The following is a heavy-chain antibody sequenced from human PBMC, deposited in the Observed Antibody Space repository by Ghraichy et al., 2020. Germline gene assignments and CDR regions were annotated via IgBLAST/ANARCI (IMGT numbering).Heavy chain of an antibody. CDR1: GFTFSGYA. Sequence: LSLTCAASGFTFSGYAMIWVRQAPGKGLEWVSTITWNSASTRYADSVKVRSTISRDNYKNAVYLQVTSLREDDTAVYFCAKTGDSGSFYDYWGRGTLVTVSS. J-gene: IGHJ4*02. CDR2: ITWNSAST. D-gene: IGHD6-19*01. V-gene: IGHV3-23*01. CDR3: AKTGDSGSFYDY.